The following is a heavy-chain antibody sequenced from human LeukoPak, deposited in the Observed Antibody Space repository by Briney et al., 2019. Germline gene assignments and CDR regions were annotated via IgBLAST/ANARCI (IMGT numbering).Heavy chain of an antibody. CDR3: AKKWAIDV. Sequence: GGSLRLPCAASGFIFSTYSMNWVRQAPGKGLEWVSSISSSTSYIYYADSVKGRFTISRDNSKNTLYLQMNSLRAEDTAVYYCAKKWAIDVWGKGTTVTISS. D-gene: IGHD1-26*01. J-gene: IGHJ6*04. CDR2: ISSSTSYI. CDR1: GFIFSTYS. V-gene: IGHV3-23*01.